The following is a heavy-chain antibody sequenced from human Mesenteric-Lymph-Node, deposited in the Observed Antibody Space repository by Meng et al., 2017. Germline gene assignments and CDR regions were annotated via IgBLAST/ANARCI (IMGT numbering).Heavy chain of an antibody. CDR1: GGSVSNGNYY. D-gene: IGHD3-22*01. J-gene: IGHJ5*02. Sequence: QVSLTDSCHGSVVPPQTLTFTCTVSGGSVSNGNYYWSWIRQPPGKGLEWIGYIYYSGRTDYNPSLKSRVTISVDTSKNHFSLKLSSVAAADTAVYYCARANYFDTRGFNSWGQGTLVTVSS. CDR3: ARANYFDTRGFNS. CDR2: IYYSGRT. V-gene: IGHV4-61*03.